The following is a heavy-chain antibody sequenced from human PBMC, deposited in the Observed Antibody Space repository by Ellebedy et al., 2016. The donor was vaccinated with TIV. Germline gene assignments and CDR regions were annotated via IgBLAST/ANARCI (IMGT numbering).Heavy chain of an antibody. J-gene: IGHJ4*02. CDR2: ISSSSSTI. D-gene: IGHD4-17*01. Sequence: GESLKISCAASGFTFSSYAMSWVRQAPGKGLEWVSYISSSSSTIYYADSVKGRFTISRDNAKNSLYLQMNSLRDEDTAVYYCARVTVTTVDYWGQGTLVTVSS. V-gene: IGHV3-48*02. CDR3: ARVTVTTVDY. CDR1: GFTFSSYA.